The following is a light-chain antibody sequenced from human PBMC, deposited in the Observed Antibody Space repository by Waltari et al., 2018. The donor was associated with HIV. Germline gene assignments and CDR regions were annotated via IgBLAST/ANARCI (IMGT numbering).Light chain of an antibody. J-gene: IGKJ2*01. Sequence: DIQMTQSPSSLSASVGDRVTITCRASKVISNALAWYQQKPGKAPKLLVYDASRLESGVPSRISGSGGGTDFTLTITTLQPEDFATYFCQQYYNIPRTFGQGTEVEV. V-gene: IGKV1-NL1*01. CDR3: QQYYNIPRT. CDR1: KVISNA. CDR2: DAS.